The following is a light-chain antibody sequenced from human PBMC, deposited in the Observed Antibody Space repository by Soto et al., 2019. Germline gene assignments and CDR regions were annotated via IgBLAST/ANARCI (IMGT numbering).Light chain of an antibody. CDR1: SSNIGAGYD. CDR3: HSYDSSLSGAV. J-gene: IGLJ3*02. V-gene: IGLV1-40*01. CDR2: GNS. Sequence: QLVLTQPPSVSGAPGQRVTISCTGSSSNIGAGYDVHWYQQLPGTVPKLLIYGNSNRPSRVPDRFSGSKSGTSASLAITGLQAEDEADYYCHSYDSSLSGAVFGGGTNLTVL.